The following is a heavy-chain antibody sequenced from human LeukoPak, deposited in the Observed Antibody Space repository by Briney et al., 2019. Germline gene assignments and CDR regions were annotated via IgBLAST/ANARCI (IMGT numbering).Heavy chain of an antibody. V-gene: IGHV1-2*02. J-gene: IGHJ4*02. Sequence: ASVKVSCKASGYIFTGYYIHWVRQAPGQGLEWMGWINPNSGGTNYAQKFQGRVTMTRDTSISTAYMELSRLRSDDTAVYYCARASCSGGSCYSAGVIDYWGQGTLVTVSS. D-gene: IGHD2-15*01. CDR1: GYIFTGYY. CDR2: INPNSGGT. CDR3: ARASCSGGSCYSAGVIDY.